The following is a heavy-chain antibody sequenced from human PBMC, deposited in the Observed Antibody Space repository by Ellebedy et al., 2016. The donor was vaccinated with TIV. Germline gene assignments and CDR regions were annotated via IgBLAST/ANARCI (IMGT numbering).Heavy chain of an antibody. CDR3: AREEGPLTDKYFDY. CDR2: IIPIFGTA. Sequence: ASVKVSCKASGGTFSSYAISWVRQAPGQGLEWMGGIIPIFGTANYAQKFQGRVTITADESTSTAYMELSSLRSEDTAVYYCAREEGPLTDKYFDYWGQGTLVTVSS. V-gene: IGHV1-69*13. CDR1: GGTFSSYA. D-gene: IGHD3-9*01. J-gene: IGHJ4*02.